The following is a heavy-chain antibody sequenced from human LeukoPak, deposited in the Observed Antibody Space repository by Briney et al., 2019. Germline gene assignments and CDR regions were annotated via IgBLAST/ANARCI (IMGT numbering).Heavy chain of an antibody. CDR3: ATEGPGYIDY. D-gene: IGHD1-1*01. Sequence: GGSLRLSCAAPGFTVSSNYMSWVRQAPGKGLEWVSVIYSGGSTYYADSVKGRFTISRHNSKNTLYLQMNSLRAEDTAVYYCATEGPGYIDYWGQGTLVTVSS. CDR1: GFTVSSNY. J-gene: IGHJ4*02. CDR2: IYSGGST. V-gene: IGHV3-53*04.